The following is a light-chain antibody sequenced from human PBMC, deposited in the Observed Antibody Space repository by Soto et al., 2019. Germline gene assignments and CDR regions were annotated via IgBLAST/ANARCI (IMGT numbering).Light chain of an antibody. J-gene: IGKJ2*01. CDR1: QSISKN. CDR2: SAS. CDR3: QQSYISPYT. V-gene: IGKV1-39*01. Sequence: DVQMTQSPASLSASVGARVTITFRASQSISKNLNWYQHKVGKAPQLLIYSASDSQAGVPSRFSGSGSGTDFTLIISGLQPEDFATYYCQQSYISPYTFGQGTKVDIK.